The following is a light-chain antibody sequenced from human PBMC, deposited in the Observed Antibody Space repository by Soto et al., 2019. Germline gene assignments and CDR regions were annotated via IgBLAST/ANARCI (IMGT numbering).Light chain of an antibody. CDR3: QQYNNWTPWT. J-gene: IGKJ1*01. Sequence: ILMTQSPATLSVSPGERATLSCWASQGVRSNLAWYQQKPGQAPRLLIYDASSRATGIPARFSGSGSGTEFTLTISSLQSEDFAVYYCQQYNNWTPWTFGQGTKVEIK. CDR1: QGVRSN. CDR2: DAS. V-gene: IGKV3-15*01.